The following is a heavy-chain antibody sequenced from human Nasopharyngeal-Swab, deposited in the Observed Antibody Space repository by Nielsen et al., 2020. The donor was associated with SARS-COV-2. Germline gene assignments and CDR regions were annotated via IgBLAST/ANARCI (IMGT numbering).Heavy chain of an antibody. Sequence: VRQMPGKGLVWVSRINSDGSSTTYADSVKGRSTISRDNAKNTLYLQMNSLRAEDTAVYYCARVPSYYYDSSGYLVYWGQGTLGTVSS. CDR2: INSDGSST. CDR3: ARVPSYYYDSSGYLVY. D-gene: IGHD3-22*01. J-gene: IGHJ4*02. V-gene: IGHV3-74*01.